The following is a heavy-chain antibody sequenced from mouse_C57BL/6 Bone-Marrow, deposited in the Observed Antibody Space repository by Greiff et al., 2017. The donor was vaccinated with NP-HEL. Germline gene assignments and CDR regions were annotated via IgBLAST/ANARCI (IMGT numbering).Heavy chain of an antibody. V-gene: IGHV5-4*01. CDR1: GFTFSSYA. J-gene: IGHJ4*01. Sequence: EVKLVESGGGLVKPGGSLKLSCAASGFTFSSYAMSWVRQTPEKRLEWVATISDGGSYTYYPDNVKGRFTISRDNAKNNLYLQMSHLKSEDTAMYYCARESGTRAMDYWGQGTSVTVSS. CDR3: ARESGTRAMDY. CDR2: ISDGGSYT. D-gene: IGHD4-1*01.